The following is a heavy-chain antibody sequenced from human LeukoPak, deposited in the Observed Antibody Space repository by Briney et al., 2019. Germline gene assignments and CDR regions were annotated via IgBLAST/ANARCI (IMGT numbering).Heavy chain of an antibody. CDR1: GGSFSGYY. V-gene: IGHV4-34*01. CDR3: ARALSDPIVVVPAAPPYNWFDP. J-gene: IGHJ5*02. D-gene: IGHD2-2*01. CDR2: INHSGST. Sequence: SETLCLTCAVYGGSFSGYYWSWIRQPPGKGLEWIGEINHSGSTTYNPSLKSRVTISVDTSTNQFSLKLSSVTAADTAVYYCARALSDPIVVVPAAPPYNWFDPWGQGTLVTVSS.